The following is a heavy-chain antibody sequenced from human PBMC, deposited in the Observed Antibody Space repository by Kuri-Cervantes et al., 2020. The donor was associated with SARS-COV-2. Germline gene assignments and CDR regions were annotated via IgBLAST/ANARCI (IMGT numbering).Heavy chain of an antibody. Sequence: ASVKVSCKASGYTFTSSGISWVRQAPGQGLEWMGWINPNSGGTNYAQKFQGWVTMTRDTSISTAYMELSRLRSDDTAVYYCARASVRGIIITYHSYGMDVWGQGTTVTVSS. J-gene: IGHJ6*02. V-gene: IGHV1-2*04. CDR3: ARASVRGIIITYHSYGMDV. D-gene: IGHD3-10*01. CDR1: GYTFTSSG. CDR2: INPNSGGT.